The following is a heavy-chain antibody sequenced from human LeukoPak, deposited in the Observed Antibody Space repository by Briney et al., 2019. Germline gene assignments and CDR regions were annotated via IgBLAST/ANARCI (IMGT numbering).Heavy chain of an antibody. V-gene: IGHV3-21*01. CDR3: ARDLGVYYDSSGYD. Sequence: PGGSLRLSCAASGFTFSCYSMNWVRQAPGKGLEWVSSISSSSSYIYYADSVKGRFTISRDNAKNSLYLQMNSLRAEDTAVYYCARDLGVYYDSSGYDWGQGTLVTVSS. J-gene: IGHJ4*02. CDR2: ISSSSSYI. D-gene: IGHD3-22*01. CDR1: GFTFSCYS.